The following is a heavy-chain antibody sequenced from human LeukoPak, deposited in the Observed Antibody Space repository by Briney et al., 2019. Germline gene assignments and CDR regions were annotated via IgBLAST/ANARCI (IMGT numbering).Heavy chain of an antibody. Sequence: GESLKISCKGSGYSINNYWIGWVRQMPGKGLEWMGIIYPADSDIRYSPSFQGQVTISADKSISTAYLQWSSLKASDTAMYYCARQEYCSGGSCYTWYDPWGQGTLVTVSS. D-gene: IGHD2-15*01. J-gene: IGHJ5*02. CDR3: ARQEYCSGGSCYTWYDP. CDR1: GYSINNYW. CDR2: IYPADSDI. V-gene: IGHV5-51*01.